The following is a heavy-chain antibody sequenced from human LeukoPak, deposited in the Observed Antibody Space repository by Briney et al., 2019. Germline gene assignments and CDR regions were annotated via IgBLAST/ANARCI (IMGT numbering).Heavy chain of an antibody. CDR2: LDYSGIY. D-gene: IGHD2-2*02. Sequence: PSEAPSLPFGVYGGHFSGYYYRWSRPPPGKGLEGIGELDYSGIYNYNPSLKSRVTVSVDTSKNQFSLMVGSVTAADTAVYYCATGRNGVVPAPILEVGPWYNYHYMDVWGKGTTVTVSS. V-gene: IGHV4-34*01. CDR1: GGHFSGYY. J-gene: IGHJ6*03. CDR3: ATGRNGVVPAPILEVGPWYNYHYMDV.